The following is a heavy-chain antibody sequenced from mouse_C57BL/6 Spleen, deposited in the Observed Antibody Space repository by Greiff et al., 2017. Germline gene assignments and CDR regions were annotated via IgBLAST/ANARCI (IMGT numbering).Heavy chain of an antibody. CDR3: AKRGYGSSLDY. D-gene: IGHD1-1*01. V-gene: IGHV2-5*01. J-gene: IGHJ2*01. CDR1: GFSLTSYG. Sequence: QVQLQQSGPGLVQPSQSLTITCTASGFSLTSYGVHWVRQSPGKGLEWMGVIWRGGSTDYNESFMSRLSITKDNSKSQVFFKMNSLQADDTSIYYCAKRGYGSSLDYWGQGTTLTVSS. CDR2: IWRGGST.